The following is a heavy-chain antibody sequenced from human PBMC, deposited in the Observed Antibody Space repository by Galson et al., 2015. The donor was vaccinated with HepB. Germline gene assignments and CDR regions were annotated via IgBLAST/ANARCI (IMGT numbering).Heavy chain of an antibody. J-gene: IGHJ4*02. Sequence: SLRLSCAASGFTFSNAWMSWVRQAPGKGLEWLGRIKSKTDGGKTDYAAPVKGRVTISRDDSKKTLYLQMNSLKTEDTAVYYCATEGGSSEWGYYFDYWGQGTLVTVSS. CDR1: GFTFSNAW. CDR3: ATEGGSSEWGYYFDY. D-gene: IGHD1-26*01. V-gene: IGHV3-15*01. CDR2: IKSKTDGGKT.